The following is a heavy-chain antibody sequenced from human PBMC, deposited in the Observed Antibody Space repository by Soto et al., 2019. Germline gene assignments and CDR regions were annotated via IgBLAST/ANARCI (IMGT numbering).Heavy chain of an antibody. Sequence: QVQLQESGPGLVKPSETLSLTCTVSGGSISSYYWTWIRQPPGKGLEWIGFMYNSGSTHYNPSITSRVTISLDTSKTQLSLNLRSVTAADTAVYYCASMGYHYGSGSYPLDYWGQGTLVTVSS. J-gene: IGHJ4*02. D-gene: IGHD3-10*01. V-gene: IGHV4-59*08. CDR2: MYNSGST. CDR1: GGSISSYY. CDR3: ASMGYHYGSGSYPLDY.